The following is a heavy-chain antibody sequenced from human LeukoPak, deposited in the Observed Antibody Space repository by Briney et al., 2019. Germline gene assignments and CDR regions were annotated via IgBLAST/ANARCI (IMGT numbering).Heavy chain of an antibody. J-gene: IGHJ6*03. CDR2: ISGSGGST. D-gene: IGHD3-16*01. V-gene: IGHV3-23*01. Sequence: PGGSLRLSCAASGFTFSSYAMSWVRQAPGKGLEWVSAISGSGGSTYYADSVKGRFTISRDNSKNTLYLQMNSLRAEDTAVYYCAKPRASYYYSYYMDVWGKGTTVTVSS. CDR3: AKPRASYYYSYYMDV. CDR1: GFTFSSYA.